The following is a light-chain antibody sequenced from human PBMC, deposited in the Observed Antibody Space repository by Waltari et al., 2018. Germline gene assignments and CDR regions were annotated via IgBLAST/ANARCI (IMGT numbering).Light chain of an antibody. CDR3: SSYTNTNSWL. Sequence: QSALTQPASVSGSPGQAITISCTGPSSDVGGYNYVSWYQQHPGKAPKLMIYDVSNRPSGVSNRFSGSRSGNTASLTISGLQAEDESDYYCSSYTNTNSWLFGGGTKLTVL. CDR2: DVS. V-gene: IGLV2-14*01. CDR1: SSDVGGYNY. J-gene: IGLJ3*02.